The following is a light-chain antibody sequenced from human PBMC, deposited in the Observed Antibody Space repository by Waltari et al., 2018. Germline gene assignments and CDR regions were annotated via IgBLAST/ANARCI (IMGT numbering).Light chain of an antibody. CDR2: PAS. J-gene: IGKJ1*01. V-gene: IGKV3-15*01. Sequence: EILLSQSPHTLSVSPGVSVTLPCRASESIATNLAWYQQRPGQAPRLLIFPASPRATDIPAKFSGSGSGTEFTLTISSLQAEDFAVYYCQQYNNWPPSTFGQGTKVEFK. CDR1: ESIATN. CDR3: QQYNNWPPST.